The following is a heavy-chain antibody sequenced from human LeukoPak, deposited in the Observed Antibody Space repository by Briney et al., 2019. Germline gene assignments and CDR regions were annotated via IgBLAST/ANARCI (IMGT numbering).Heavy chain of an antibody. V-gene: IGHV1-18*04. CDR1: GSTFTSYG. CDR3: ARVAYYGSGSSCFDP. CDR2: IIAYNGNT. Sequence: ASVKVSCKPSGSTFTSYGISWVRQAPGEGIEWMGWIIAYNGNTNYAQKLQGRVTMTTDTSTSTAYMELRSLRSDDTAVYYCARVAYYGSGSSCFDPWGKGTLVTVSS. D-gene: IGHD3-10*01. J-gene: IGHJ5*02.